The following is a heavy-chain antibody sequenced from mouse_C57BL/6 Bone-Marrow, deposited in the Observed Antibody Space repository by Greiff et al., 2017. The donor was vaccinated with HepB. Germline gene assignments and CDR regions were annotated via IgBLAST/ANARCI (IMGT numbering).Heavy chain of an antibody. Sequence: EVKLMDSEGGLVQPGSSMKLSCTASGFTFSDYYMAWVRQVPEKGLEWVANINYDGSSTYYLDSLKSRFIISRDNAKNILYLQMSSLKSEDTATYYCARDLLYYGSSYWYFDVWGTGTTVTVSS. J-gene: IGHJ1*03. CDR2: INYDGSST. V-gene: IGHV5-16*01. D-gene: IGHD1-1*01. CDR1: GFTFSDYY. CDR3: ARDLLYYGSSYWYFDV.